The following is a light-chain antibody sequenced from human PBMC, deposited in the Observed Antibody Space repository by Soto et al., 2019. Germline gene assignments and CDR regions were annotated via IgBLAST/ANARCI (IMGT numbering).Light chain of an antibody. V-gene: IGKV1-5*03. CDR2: KAS. J-gene: IGKJ1*01. CDR3: QQYNSYWT. CDR1: QSISSW. Sequence: DIQMTQSPSTLSVSVGDRVTITCRASQSISSWLAWYQQKPGKAPKLLIYKASSLESGVPSRFSGSGSGTEFTLTISSLQADDFATYYCQQYNSYWTFGQGTKVEIK.